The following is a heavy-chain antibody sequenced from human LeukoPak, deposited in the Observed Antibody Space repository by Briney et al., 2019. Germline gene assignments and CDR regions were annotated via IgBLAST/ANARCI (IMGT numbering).Heavy chain of an antibody. CDR1: GGSISSGGYY. CDR3: ARVAVVATIPGVFDS. V-gene: IGHV4-31*03. D-gene: IGHD5-12*01. J-gene: IGHJ4*02. Sequence: SQTLSLTCTVSGGSISSGGYYWSWIRQHPGKGLEWIGYIYYSGSTYYNPSLKSRVTISVDTSKNQFSLKLSSVTAADTAVYYCARVAVVATIPGVFDSWGQGTLVTVST. CDR2: IYYSGST.